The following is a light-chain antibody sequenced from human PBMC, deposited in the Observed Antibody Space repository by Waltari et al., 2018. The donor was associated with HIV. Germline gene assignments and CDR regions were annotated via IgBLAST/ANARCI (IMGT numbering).Light chain of an antibody. CDR3: CAYAGSTTYVI. CDR2: EVS. Sequence: QSALTQPASVSGSPGQSITISCTGTSSDVGGYKLFSCYQQHPGKAPKLMIYEVSKRPSGVSNRFSGSKSGNTASLTISGLQAEDEADYYCCAYAGSTTYVIFGGGTKLTVL. V-gene: IGLV2-23*02. J-gene: IGLJ2*01. CDR1: SSDVGGYKL.